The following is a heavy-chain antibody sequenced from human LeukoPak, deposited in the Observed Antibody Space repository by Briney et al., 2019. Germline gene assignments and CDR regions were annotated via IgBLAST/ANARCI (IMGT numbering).Heavy chain of an antibody. Sequence: GGSLRLSCAASGFTFSSYSMNWVRQAPGKGLEWVSSISSSSSYIYYADSVKGRFTISRDNAKNSLYLQMNSLRVEDTAVYYCAREWELLPYFDYWGQGTLVTVSS. CDR2: ISSSSSYI. J-gene: IGHJ4*02. V-gene: IGHV3-21*01. CDR3: AREWELLPYFDY. CDR1: GFTFSSYS. D-gene: IGHD1-26*01.